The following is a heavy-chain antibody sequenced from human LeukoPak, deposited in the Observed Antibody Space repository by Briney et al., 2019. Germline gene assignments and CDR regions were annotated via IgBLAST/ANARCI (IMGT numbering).Heavy chain of an antibody. Sequence: SQTLPLTCAISGDSVSSNSAAWNWSRQSPSRGLEWLGRTYYRSKWYNDYAVSVKSRITINPDTSKNQFSLQLNSVTPEDTAVYHCAREKVQQWQDWFDPWGQGTLVTVSS. CDR3: AREKVQQWQDWFDP. J-gene: IGHJ5*02. D-gene: IGHD6-19*01. CDR1: GDSVSSNSAA. V-gene: IGHV6-1*01. CDR2: TYYRSKWYN.